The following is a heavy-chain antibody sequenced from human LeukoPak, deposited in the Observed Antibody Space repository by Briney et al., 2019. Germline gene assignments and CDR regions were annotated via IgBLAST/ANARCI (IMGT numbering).Heavy chain of an antibody. CDR3: AKVGRSVVVIDY. V-gene: IGHV3-23*01. Sequence: TGGTLRLSCAASGFTFSSYGMSWVRQAPGKGLEWVSAISGSGGSTYYADSVKGRFTISRDNSKNTLYLQMNSRRAEDTAVYYSAKVGRSVVVIDYWGQGTLVTVSS. CDR1: GFTFSSYG. J-gene: IGHJ4*02. D-gene: IGHD3-22*01. CDR2: ISGSGGST.